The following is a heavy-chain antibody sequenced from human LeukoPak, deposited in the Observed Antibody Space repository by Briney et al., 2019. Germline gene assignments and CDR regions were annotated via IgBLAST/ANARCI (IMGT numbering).Heavy chain of an antibody. Sequence: SETLSLTCAVYGGSFSGYYWSWIRQPPGKGLEWIGEINHSGGTNYNSSLKSRVTISVDTSKNQFSLKLSSVTAADTAVYYCARGPSHWGQGTLVTVSS. J-gene: IGHJ4*02. CDR2: INHSGGT. CDR3: ARGPSH. V-gene: IGHV4-34*01. CDR1: GGSFSGYY.